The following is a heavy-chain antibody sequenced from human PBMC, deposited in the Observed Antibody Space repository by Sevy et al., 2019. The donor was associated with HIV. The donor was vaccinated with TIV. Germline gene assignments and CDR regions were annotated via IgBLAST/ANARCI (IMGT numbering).Heavy chain of an antibody. J-gene: IGHJ4*01. CDR1: GFAFSTYG. D-gene: IGHD3-10*01. Sequence: GGSLRLSCTASGFAFSTYGMHWVRQAPGKGLEWVALIWYEGINKDYAEPVKGRFTISRDNSKDTLYLQMNSLRVDDTAVYYCARERRSSGIDYWGQGTLVTVSS. V-gene: IGHV3-33*01. CDR2: IWYEGINK. CDR3: ARERRSSGIDY.